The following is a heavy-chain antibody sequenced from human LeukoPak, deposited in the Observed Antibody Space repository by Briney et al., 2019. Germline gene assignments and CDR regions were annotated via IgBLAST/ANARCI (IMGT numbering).Heavy chain of an antibody. CDR2: ISGTGCKT. J-gene: IGHJ6*02. CDR1: GFTFSSYA. Sequence: GGSLRLSCAASGFTFSSYAMSWVRQAPGKGLEWVSGISGTGCKTYYGDSVRRPFSISRDRSKNTMYLQMNSLRGDDTAVYYCAKGAGITIVGGGMDVWGQGTTVTVSS. V-gene: IGHV3-23*01. CDR3: AKGAGITIVGGGMDV. D-gene: IGHD3-3*01.